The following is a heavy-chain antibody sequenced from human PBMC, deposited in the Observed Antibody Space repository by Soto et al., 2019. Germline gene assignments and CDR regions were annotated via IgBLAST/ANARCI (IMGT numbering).Heavy chain of an antibody. CDR2: VYFSGNT. D-gene: IGHD6-25*01. CDR3: GSVRPSGYVLS. V-gene: IGHV4-59*01. Sequence: SDTLSLTCTVSGGSLSSYYWTWIRQSPGKGLEWIGYVYFSGNTNYNPSLKSRVTISIDTSKNQFSLRLASVTAADTAFYYCGSVRPSGYVLSWGQGTLVTVSS. J-gene: IGHJ5*02. CDR1: GGSLSSYY.